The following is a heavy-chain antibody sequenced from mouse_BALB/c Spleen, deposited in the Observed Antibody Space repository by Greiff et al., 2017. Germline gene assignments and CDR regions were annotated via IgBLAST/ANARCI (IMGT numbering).Heavy chain of an antibody. CDR3: ARVSTMITTGYFDY. CDR2: INPSNGRT. CDR1: GYTFTSYW. Sequence: QVQLQQPGAELVKPGASVKLSCKASGYTFTSYWMHWVKQRPGQGLEWIGEINPSNGRTNYNEKFKSKATLTVDKSSSTAYMQLSSLTSEDSAVYYCARVSTMITTGYFDYWGQGTTLTVSS. J-gene: IGHJ2*01. V-gene: IGHV1S81*02. D-gene: IGHD2-4*01.